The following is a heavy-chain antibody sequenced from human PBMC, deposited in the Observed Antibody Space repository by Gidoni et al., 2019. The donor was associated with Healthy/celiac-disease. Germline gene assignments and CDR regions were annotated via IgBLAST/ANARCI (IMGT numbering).Heavy chain of an antibody. V-gene: IGHV3-30*18. CDR1: GFPFSSYG. J-gene: IGHJ5*02. CDR2: ISFDGSNK. Sequence: QVQLVESGGGVVQPGRSLRLSCAASGFPFSSYGMPWVRQAPGKGLEWVAIISFDGSNKYYADSVKGRFTISRDNSKNTLYLQMNSLRGDDTAVYYCAKDSQYNWFDPWGQGTLVTVSS. CDR3: AKDSQYNWFDP.